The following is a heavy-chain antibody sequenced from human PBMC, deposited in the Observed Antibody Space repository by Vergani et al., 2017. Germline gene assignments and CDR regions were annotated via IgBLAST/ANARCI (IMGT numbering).Heavy chain of an antibody. CDR2: IDHTGRP. J-gene: IGHJ6*03. CDR1: GGSFTSYH. CDR3: ARVNTETNGHLYYYYYMDF. Sequence: QVQLQQWGGGLLKPSETLSLTCVVNGGSFTSYHWTWIRQSPGEGLEWVGDIDHTGRPDYNPSLKSRLTMSVEKSRNQFSLTLNSVTATDTAIYFCARVNTETNGHLYYYYYMDFWGQGTAVTVS. V-gene: IGHV4-34*01. D-gene: IGHD4-11*01.